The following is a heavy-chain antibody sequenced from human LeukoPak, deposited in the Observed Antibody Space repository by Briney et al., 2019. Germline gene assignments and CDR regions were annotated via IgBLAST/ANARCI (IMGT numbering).Heavy chain of an antibody. V-gene: IGHV3-23*01. CDR1: GFTFTSYA. Sequence: GGSLRLSCAASGFTFTSYAMSWVRQAPGKGLEWVSDITGSGSSTYYTDSVKGRFTSSRDNSKNTVYLQLNSLRAEDTAVYYCATTGGSWYGGSFDYWGQGTLVTVSS. J-gene: IGHJ4*02. CDR2: ITGSGSST. CDR3: ATTGGSWYGGSFDY. D-gene: IGHD6-13*01.